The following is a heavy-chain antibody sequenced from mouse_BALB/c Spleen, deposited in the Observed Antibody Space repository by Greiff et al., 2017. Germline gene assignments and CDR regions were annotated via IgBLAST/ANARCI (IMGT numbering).Heavy chain of an antibody. CDR3: ARTPYGSSYWFAY. J-gene: IGHJ3*01. V-gene: IGHV5-6*01. Sequence: EVQGVESGGDLVKPGGSLKLSCAASGFTFSSYGMSWVRQTPDKRLEWVATISSGGSYTYYPDSVKGRFTISRDNAKNTLYLQMSSLKSEDTAMYYCARTPYGSSYWFAYWGQGTLVTVSA. D-gene: IGHD1-1*01. CDR1: GFTFSSYG. CDR2: ISSGGSYT.